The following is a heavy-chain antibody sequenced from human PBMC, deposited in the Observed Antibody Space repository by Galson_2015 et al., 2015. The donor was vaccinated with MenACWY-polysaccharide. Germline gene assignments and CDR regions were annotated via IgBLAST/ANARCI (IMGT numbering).Heavy chain of an antibody. J-gene: IGHJ4*02. CDR1: GFTFSDAW. V-gene: IGHV3-15*01. CDR3: TTAYYGTRDY. Sequence: SLRLSCAASGFTFSDAWMSWVRQAPGKGLEWVGHIKTKTDGGTTDFAAPVKGRFAISRDDSRNTLFFEMNSLEAEDTAVYYCTTAYYGTRDYWGQGTLVTVSS. D-gene: IGHD3-3*01. CDR2: IKTKTDGGTT.